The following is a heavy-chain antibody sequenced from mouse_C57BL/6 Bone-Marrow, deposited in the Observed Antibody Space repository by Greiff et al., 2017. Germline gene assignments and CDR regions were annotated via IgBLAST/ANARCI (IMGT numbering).Heavy chain of an antibody. V-gene: IGHV1-7*01. Sequence: QVQLQQSGAELAKPGASVKLSCKASGYTFTSYWMHWVKQRPGQGLEWIGYINPSSGYTKYNQKFKDKATLTADKSSSTAYMHLSSLTYEDSAVYYCARDYYGSSCAMDYWGQGTSVTVSS. CDR1: GYTFTSYW. CDR3: ARDYYGSSCAMDY. J-gene: IGHJ4*01. D-gene: IGHD1-1*01. CDR2: INPSSGYT.